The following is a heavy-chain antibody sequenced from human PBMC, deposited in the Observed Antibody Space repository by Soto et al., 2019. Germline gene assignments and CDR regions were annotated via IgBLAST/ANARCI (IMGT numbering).Heavy chain of an antibody. D-gene: IGHD4-17*01. Sequence: QEQLQQWGAGLLKPSETLSLTCVVYGGSFSGYYWSWIRQPPGKGLEWIGEMNHSGNTNYNPSLKSRVTISIDTSKNQFSLKLNSVTAADTAVYYCARGPAVTLPWDFIDSWGQGTLVAVSS. J-gene: IGHJ4*02. CDR1: GGSFSGYY. V-gene: IGHV4-34*01. CDR3: ARGPAVTLPWDFIDS. CDR2: MNHSGNT.